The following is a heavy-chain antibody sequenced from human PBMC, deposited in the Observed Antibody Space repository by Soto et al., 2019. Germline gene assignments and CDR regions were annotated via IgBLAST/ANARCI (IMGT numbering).Heavy chain of an antibody. V-gene: IGHV1-69*01. CDR3: ARSQGSSTSLESYYYYYYGMDV. Sequence: QVQLVQSGAEVKKPGSSVKVSCKASGGTFSSYAISWVRQTPGQRLEWRGGIIPISDTTHYAQKFQDRVTITADESTSTAYMELSSLRSDDTAVYYCARSQGSSTSLESYYYYYYGMDVWGQGTRVTVSS. J-gene: IGHJ6*02. CDR2: IIPISDTT. D-gene: IGHD2-2*01. CDR1: GGTFSSYA.